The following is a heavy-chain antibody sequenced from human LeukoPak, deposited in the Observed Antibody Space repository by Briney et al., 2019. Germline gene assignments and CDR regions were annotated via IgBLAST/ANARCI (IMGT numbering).Heavy chain of an antibody. CDR2: IIPIFGTA. V-gene: IGHV1-69*13. J-gene: IGHJ5*02. Sequence: SVKVSCKASGGTFSSYAISWVRQAPGQGLEWMGWIIPIFGTANYAQKFQGRVTITADESTSTAYMELSSLRSEDTAVYYCATHGMTTGRYNWFDPWGQGTLVTVSS. D-gene: IGHD4-11*01. CDR1: GGTFSSYA. CDR3: ATHGMTTGRYNWFDP.